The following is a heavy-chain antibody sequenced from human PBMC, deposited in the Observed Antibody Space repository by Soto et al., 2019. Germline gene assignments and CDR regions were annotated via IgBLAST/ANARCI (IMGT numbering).Heavy chain of an antibody. CDR2: VNHSGTT. D-gene: IGHD2-2*01. V-gene: IGHV4-34*01. Sequence: TSETLSLTCAVYGGSFSGYYWTWIRQSPEKGLEWIGEVNHSGTTYYNPSLKTRVTISVRTPKNQFSLKMSSVTAADTAVYYCARGIGYCSSINCYSSRRLRFDSWGQGTLVTVSS. CDR3: ARGIGYCSSINCYSSRRLRFDS. CDR1: GGSFSGYY. J-gene: IGHJ4*02.